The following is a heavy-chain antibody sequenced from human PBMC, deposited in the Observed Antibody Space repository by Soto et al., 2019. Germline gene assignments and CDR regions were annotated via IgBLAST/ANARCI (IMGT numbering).Heavy chain of an antibody. D-gene: IGHD6-13*01. CDR3: AKVTSFLPGYSSSWYYFDY. CDR1: GFTFSSYA. CDR2: ISGSGGST. Sequence: EVQLLESGGGLVQPGGSLRLSCAASGFTFSSYAMSWVRQAPGKGLEWVSAISGSGGSTYYADSVKGRFTISRDNSKNTLYLQMNSLRAEDTAVYYCAKVTSFLPGYSSSWYYFDYWGQGTLVTVSS. J-gene: IGHJ4*02. V-gene: IGHV3-23*01.